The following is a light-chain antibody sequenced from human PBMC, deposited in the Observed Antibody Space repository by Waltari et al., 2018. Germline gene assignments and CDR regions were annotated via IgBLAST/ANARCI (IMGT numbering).Light chain of an antibody. Sequence: QSALTQPASVSGSPGQSITISCTRSSSDLGGYSFFSWYQQHQGKAPKLMIYDVSHRPSGVSNRFSGSKSGNTASLTISGLQPEDEADYYCSSYTSIIPPFLFGTGTKVTVL. CDR2: DVS. J-gene: IGLJ1*01. CDR1: SSDLGGYSF. CDR3: SSYTSIIPPFL. V-gene: IGLV2-14*01.